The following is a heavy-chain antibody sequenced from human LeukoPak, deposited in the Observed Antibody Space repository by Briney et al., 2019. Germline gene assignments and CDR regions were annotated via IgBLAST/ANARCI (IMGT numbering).Heavy chain of an antibody. CDR2: IIPIFGTA. D-gene: IGHD3-10*01. CDR1: GGTFSSYA. Sequence: SVKVSCKASGGTFSSYAISWVRQAPGQGLEWMGGIIPIFGTANYAQKFQGRVTITADESTSTAYMELSSLRSEDTAVYYCARLDENYYGSGSQFDYWGQGTLVTVSS. J-gene: IGHJ4*02. CDR3: ARLDENYYGSGSQFDY. V-gene: IGHV1-69*13.